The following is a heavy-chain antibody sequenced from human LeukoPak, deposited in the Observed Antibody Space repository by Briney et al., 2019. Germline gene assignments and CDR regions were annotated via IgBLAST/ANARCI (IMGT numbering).Heavy chain of an antibody. J-gene: IGHJ5*02. CDR1: GFTFDDYA. D-gene: IGHD2-15*01. CDR2: IYYSGST. Sequence: GSLRLSCAASGFTFDDYAMHWVRQPPGKGLEWIGYIYYSGSTNYNPSLKSRVTISVDTSKNQFSLKLSSVTAADTAVYYCARAPSQYCSGGSCYHNWFDPWGQGTLVTVSS. V-gene: IGHV4-59*01. CDR3: ARAPSQYCSGGSCYHNWFDP.